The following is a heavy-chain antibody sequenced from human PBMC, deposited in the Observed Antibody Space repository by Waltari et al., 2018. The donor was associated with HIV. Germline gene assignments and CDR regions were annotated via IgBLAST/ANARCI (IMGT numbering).Heavy chain of an antibody. CDR3: AKVWGGYSGYDPNYSDF. Sequence: QVQLVESGGGVVQPGRSLRLSCAASGFSFSSYGLHWVRPAPGKGLEWFAALSYDGSNKYNTCSVKGRFTISRDNSKNTLYLQLNSLRAEDTAVYYCAKVWGGYSGYDPNYSDFWGQGTLVTVSS. J-gene: IGHJ4*02. V-gene: IGHV3-30*18. CDR1: GFSFSSYG. D-gene: IGHD5-12*01. CDR2: LSYDGSNK.